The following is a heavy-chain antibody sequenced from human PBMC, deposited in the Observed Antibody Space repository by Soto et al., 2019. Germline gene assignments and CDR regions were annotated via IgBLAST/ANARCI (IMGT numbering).Heavy chain of an antibody. CDR3: ATRPIEDIVVVPGAIPIEDGDNWFDP. J-gene: IGHJ5*02. V-gene: IGHV4-39*01. D-gene: IGHD2-2*02. CDR1: GGSISSSSYY. CDR2: IYYSGST. Sequence: QLQLQESGPGLVKPSETLSLTCTVSGGSISSSSYYWGWIRQPPGKGLEWIGSIYYSGSTYFNPSLKSRVTIAVDTSKNQCSLKLSSVTAADTAVYYCATRPIEDIVVVPGAIPIEDGDNWFDPWGQGTLVTVSS.